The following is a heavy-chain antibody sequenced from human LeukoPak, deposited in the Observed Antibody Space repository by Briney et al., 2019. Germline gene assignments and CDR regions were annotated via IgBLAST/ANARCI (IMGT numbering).Heavy chain of an antibody. Sequence: PSETLSLACTVSGGSISSSSFFWAWIRQPPGKGLEWIGTVSYSGTTYYSPSLKSRVTISVDTSKNQFSLRLTSVTAADTALYYCAKLTCSSTFCPLDYWGQGTLVTVSS. CDR1: GGSISSSSFF. V-gene: IGHV4-39*01. J-gene: IGHJ4*02. CDR3: AKLTCSSTFCPLDY. CDR2: VSYSGTT. D-gene: IGHD2-2*01.